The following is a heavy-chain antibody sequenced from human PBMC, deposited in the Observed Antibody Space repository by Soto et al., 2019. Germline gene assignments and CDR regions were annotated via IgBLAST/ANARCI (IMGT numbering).Heavy chain of an antibody. CDR2: ISHDGTNK. V-gene: IGHV3-30*18. J-gene: IGHJ4*02. CDR3: AKERGSYYGSGLDS. D-gene: IGHD3-10*01. Sequence: QVQLVESGGGVVQPGKSLRLSCAASGFTFSNYGMHWVRQAPGKGLEWVALISHDGTNKYYADSVKGRFTISRGNSKNTLYLQMDSLRPEDRAVYFCAKERGSYYGSGLDSWGQGTLVTVSS. CDR1: GFTFSNYG.